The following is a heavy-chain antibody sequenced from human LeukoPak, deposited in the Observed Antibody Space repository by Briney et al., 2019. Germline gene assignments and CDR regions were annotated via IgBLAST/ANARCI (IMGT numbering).Heavy chain of an antibody. D-gene: IGHD5-24*01. CDR2: IYSSEYT. V-gene: IGHV4-39*01. CDR3: ARGSDDYKLGNH. CDR1: GDSFDNSYC. Sequence: SETLSLSCTVSGDSFDNSYCGTWVRQPPGKRPEWIGTIYSSEYTYYNPSLRSRATISADTSNNLFSLKLISVTAADTAAYYCARGSDDYKLGNHWGHGTLVTVSS. J-gene: IGHJ5*02.